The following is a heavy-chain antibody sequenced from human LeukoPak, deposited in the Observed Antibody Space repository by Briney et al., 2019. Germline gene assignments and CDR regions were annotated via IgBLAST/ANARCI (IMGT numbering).Heavy chain of an antibody. D-gene: IGHD2-2*01. CDR3: ARRTWTPAAIENWFDP. V-gene: IGHV4-39*01. J-gene: IGHJ5*02. CDR2: IYYSGST. CDR1: GGSISSSSYY. Sequence: SETLSLTCTVSGGSISSSSYYWGWISQPPGKGLEWIGSIYYSGSTYYNPSLKSRVTISVDTSKNQFSLKLSSVTAADTAVYYCARRTWTPAAIENWFDPWGQGTLVTVSS.